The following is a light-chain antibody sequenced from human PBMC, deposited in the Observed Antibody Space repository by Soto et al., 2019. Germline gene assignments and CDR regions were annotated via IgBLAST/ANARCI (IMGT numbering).Light chain of an antibody. J-gene: IGLJ1*01. CDR3: QGWDSTSDYYV. CDR1: NIASRS. V-gene: IGLV3-21*02. Sequence: SHEPTHPPPVSQAPRQPDSISCGGNNIASRSVHWYQQKPGQAPVLVVYDDRDRPSGIPERFVGSNSGNTATLTIRRDEARDEADDYCQGWDSTSDYYVFGTGTKVTVL. CDR2: DDR.